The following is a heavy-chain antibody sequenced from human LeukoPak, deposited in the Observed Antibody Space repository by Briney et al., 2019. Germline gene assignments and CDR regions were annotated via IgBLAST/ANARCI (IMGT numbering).Heavy chain of an antibody. J-gene: IGHJ4*02. Sequence: PGGSLRLSCAASGFTFSYYSMNWVRQAPGKGLEWVSSISGSNSYIYYADSVKGRFTISRDNAKNSLYLQMNSLRAEDTAVYYCARDSVGAGYSDYWGQGTLVTVSS. CDR3: ARDSVGAGYSDY. D-gene: IGHD1-26*01. CDR1: GFTFSYYS. CDR2: ISGSNSYI. V-gene: IGHV3-21*01.